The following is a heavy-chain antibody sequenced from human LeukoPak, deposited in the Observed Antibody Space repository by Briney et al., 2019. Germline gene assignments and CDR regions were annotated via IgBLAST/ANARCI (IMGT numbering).Heavy chain of an antibody. J-gene: IGHJ4*02. D-gene: IGHD6-19*01. Sequence: MSSETLSLTCTVSGDSISVAFVRGWIRQSPGTGLEWVGNLYHDGNTYYNPSLNGRLTISVDTSKNQSSLTLNSVTAADTAVYFAARRGSSTGWSFDYWGQGALVTVSS. V-gene: IGHV4-38-2*02. CDR2: LYHDGNT. CDR1: GDSISVAFV. CDR3: ARRGSSTGWSFDY.